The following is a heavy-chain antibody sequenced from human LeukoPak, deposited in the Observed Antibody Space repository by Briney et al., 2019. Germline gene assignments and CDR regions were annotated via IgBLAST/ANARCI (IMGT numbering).Heavy chain of an antibody. CDR2: ISYDGSNK. Sequence: GRSLRLSCAASGFTFSSYGMHWVRQAPGKGLEWVAVISYDGSNKYYADSVKGRFTISRDNSKNTLYLQMNSLRAEDTAVYYCAKGPTYYYDSSGYYVDYWGQGTLVTVSS. CDR3: AKGPTYYYDSSGYYVDY. CDR1: GFTFSSYG. J-gene: IGHJ4*02. D-gene: IGHD3-22*01. V-gene: IGHV3-30*18.